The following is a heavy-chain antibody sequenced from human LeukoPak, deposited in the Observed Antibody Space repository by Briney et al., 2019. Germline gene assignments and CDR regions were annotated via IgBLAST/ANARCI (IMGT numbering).Heavy chain of an antibody. J-gene: IGHJ6*03. CDR3: ARVRRYQLLSPIYYYYYMDV. V-gene: IGHV3-30-3*01. CDR1: GFTFSAYS. D-gene: IGHD2-2*01. Sequence: GGSLRLSCEASGFTFSAYSMHWVRQAPGKGLEWVAVTSYDGSNKYYADSVKGRFTISRDNSKNTVYLQMNSLRAEDTAVYYCARVRRYQLLSPIYYYYYMDVWGKGTTVTVSS. CDR2: TSYDGSNK.